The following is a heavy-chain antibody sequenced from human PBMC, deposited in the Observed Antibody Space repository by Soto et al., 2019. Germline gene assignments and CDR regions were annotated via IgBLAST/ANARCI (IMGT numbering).Heavy chain of an antibody. CDR3: AQIGFGGGS. D-gene: IGHD2-15*01. J-gene: IGHJ4*02. CDR2: IYTDGRV. CDR1: GLSVTTNL. V-gene: IGHV3-53*04. Sequence: EVHLVESGGGLVQPGGSLRLSCAVSGLSVTTNLMTWVRQAPGKGLEWVSVIYTDGRVFYADSVKGRFTISRHNSINTVDLQMNALRAEDTAVYYCAQIGFGGGSWGEGTLVAVSS.